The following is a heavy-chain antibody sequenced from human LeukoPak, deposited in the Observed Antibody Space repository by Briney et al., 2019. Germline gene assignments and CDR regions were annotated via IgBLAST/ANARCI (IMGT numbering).Heavy chain of an antibody. CDR2: IWYDGSNK. V-gene: IGHV3-33*01. CDR3: ARDYYYDSSGYWDYYFDY. J-gene: IGHJ4*02. CDR1: GFTFSSYG. D-gene: IGHD3-22*01. Sequence: GGFLRLSCAASGFTFSSYGMHWVRQAPGKGLEWVAVIWYDGSNKYYADSVKGRFTISRDNSKNTLYLQMNSLRAEDTAVYYCARDYYYDSSGYWDYYFDYWAREPWSPSP.